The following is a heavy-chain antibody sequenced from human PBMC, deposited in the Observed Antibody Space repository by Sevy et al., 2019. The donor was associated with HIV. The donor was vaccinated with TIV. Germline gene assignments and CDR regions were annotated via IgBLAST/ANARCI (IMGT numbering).Heavy chain of an antibody. CDR2: IIGSGGRT. Sequence: GGSLRLSCAASGFTFSSYAMSWVRQAPGKGLEWVSCIIGSGGRTYYAESVKGRFTISRDNAKNTLYLQMNNLRAEDTAVYYCAKDGNDYVYFYFNYWGQGTLVTVSS. CDR1: GFTFSSYA. J-gene: IGHJ4*02. CDR3: AKDGNDYVYFYFNY. V-gene: IGHV3-23*01. D-gene: IGHD3-16*01.